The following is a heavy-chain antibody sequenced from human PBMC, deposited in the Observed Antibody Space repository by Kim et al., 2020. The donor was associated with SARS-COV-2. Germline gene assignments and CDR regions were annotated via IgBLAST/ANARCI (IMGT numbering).Heavy chain of an antibody. CDR2: IDSTGTT. J-gene: IGHJ6*02. V-gene: IGHV4-39*07. CDR3: VRRTRPCTTVRECARLQREQAVAGPADGMDV. Sequence: SETLSLTCTVSGGSMSSIYYSWGWIRQPPGKGLEWIGSIDSTGTTSYKPSLKSRVTISGDASTNQFSLKMTSVTAADTAVYYCVRRTRPCTTVRECARLQREQAVAGPADGMDVWGQGTTVTVS. CDR1: GGSMSSIYYS. D-gene: IGHD6-19*01.